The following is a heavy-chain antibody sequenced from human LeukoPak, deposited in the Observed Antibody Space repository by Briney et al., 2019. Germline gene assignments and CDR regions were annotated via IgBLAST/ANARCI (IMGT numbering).Heavy chain of an antibody. J-gene: IGHJ5*02. D-gene: IGHD4-11*01. CDR1: GFTFSSYW. CDR2: IKQDGSEK. CDR3: AREYTTVTNWFDP. Sequence: GGSLRLSCAASGFTFSSYWMSWVRQAPGKGLEWVANIKQDGSEKYYVDSVKGRFTISRDNAKNSLYLQMNSLRAEDTAVYYCAREYTTVTNWFDPWGQGTLVTVPS. V-gene: IGHV3-7*01.